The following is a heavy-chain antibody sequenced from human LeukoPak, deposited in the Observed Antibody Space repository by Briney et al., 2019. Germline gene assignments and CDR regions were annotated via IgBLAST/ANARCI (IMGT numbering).Heavy chain of an antibody. CDR1: GYTFSNYY. J-gene: IGHJ3*02. CDR3: ARDGTPGIVGPQGAFDI. V-gene: IGHV1-46*01. CDR2: INPSGGST. D-gene: IGHD1-26*01. Sequence: ASVKVSCKASGYTFSNYYIHWVRQAPGQGLEWMGIINPSGGSTSYAQKFQGRVTMTRDMSTSTVYMELSSLRSEDTAVYYCARDGTPGIVGPQGAFDIWGQGTMVTVSS.